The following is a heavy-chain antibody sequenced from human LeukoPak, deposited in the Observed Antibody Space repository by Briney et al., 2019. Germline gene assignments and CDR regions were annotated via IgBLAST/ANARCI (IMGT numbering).Heavy chain of an antibody. V-gene: IGHV4-39*01. CDR3: ARQQANWFDP. Sequence: SETLSLTCTVSGVSISSSSYYWGWIRQPPGKGLEWIGSIYYSGSTYYNPSLKSRVTISVDTSKNQFSLKLSSVTAADTAVYYCARQQANWFDPWGQGTLVTVSS. CDR2: IYYSGST. CDR1: GVSISSSSYY. J-gene: IGHJ5*02.